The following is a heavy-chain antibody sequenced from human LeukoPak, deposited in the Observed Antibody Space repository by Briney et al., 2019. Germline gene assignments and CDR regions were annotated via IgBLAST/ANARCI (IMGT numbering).Heavy chain of an antibody. J-gene: IGHJ6*03. V-gene: IGHV3-7*01. CDR3: ARDPPPRLYSSGWYGSKDYYMDV. D-gene: IGHD6-19*01. CDR2: IKQDGSEK. CDR1: GFTFSSYW. Sequence: PGGSLRLSCAASGFTFSSYWMSWVRQAPGKGLEWVANIKQDGSEKYYVDSVKGRFTISRDNAKNSLYLQMNSLRAEDTAVYYCARDPPPRLYSSGWYGSKDYYMDVWGKGTTVTVSS.